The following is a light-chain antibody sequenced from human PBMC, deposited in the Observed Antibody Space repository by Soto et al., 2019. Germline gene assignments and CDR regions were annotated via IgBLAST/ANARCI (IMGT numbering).Light chain of an antibody. J-gene: IGLJ3*02. V-gene: IGLV1-40*01. CDR2: GNS. CDR3: SSHAGTYPGV. CDR1: SSNIGANYD. Sequence: QSVLTQPPSVSGAPGQRVTISCTGSSSNIGANYDVHWYQQRPGTAPKLLIFGNSNRPSGVPDRFSGSKSGTSASLAITGLQADDEGDYYCSSHAGTYPGVFGGGTKVTVL.